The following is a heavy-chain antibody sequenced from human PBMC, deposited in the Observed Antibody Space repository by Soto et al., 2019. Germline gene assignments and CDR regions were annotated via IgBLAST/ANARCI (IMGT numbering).Heavy chain of an antibody. V-gene: IGHV1-46*01. Sequence: ASVKVSCKASGYTFTSYYMHWVRQAPGQGLEWMGIINPSGGSTSYAQKFQGRVTMTRDTSTSTVYMELSSLRSEDTAVYYCARRAEPYYYDSSGYSDYFDYWGQGTQVTVSS. CDR3: ARRAEPYYYDSSGYSDYFDY. CDR2: INPSGGST. J-gene: IGHJ4*02. CDR1: GYTFTSYY. D-gene: IGHD3-22*01.